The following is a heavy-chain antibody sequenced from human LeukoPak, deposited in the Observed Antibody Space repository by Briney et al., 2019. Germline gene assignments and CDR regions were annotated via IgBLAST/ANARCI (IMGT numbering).Heavy chain of an antibody. CDR2: ISGSGGST. J-gene: IGHJ6*02. CDR1: GFTFSGYA. Sequence: GGSLRLSCVASGFTFSGYAMSWVRQTPGKGLEWVSAISGSGGSTYYADSVKGRFTISRDNSKNALFLQMNSLRAEDTAPYYCAKSVAIYFYYGLDVWGQGTTVTVSS. V-gene: IGHV3-23*01. D-gene: IGHD3-3*01. CDR3: AKSVAIYFYYGLDV.